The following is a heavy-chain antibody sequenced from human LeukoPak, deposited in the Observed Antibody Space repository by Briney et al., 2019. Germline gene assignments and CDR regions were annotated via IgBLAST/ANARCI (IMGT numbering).Heavy chain of an antibody. CDR3: ARDGSGYSSSWLIDY. V-gene: IGHV1-69*05. J-gene: IGHJ4*02. CDR1: GGTFSSYA. Sequence: SVKVSCKASGGTFSSYAISWVRQAPGQGLEWMGRIIPIFGTANYAQKFQGRVTITTGESTSTAYMELSSLRSEDTAVYYCARDGSGYSSSWLIDYWGQGTLVTVSS. D-gene: IGHD6-13*01. CDR2: IIPIFGTA.